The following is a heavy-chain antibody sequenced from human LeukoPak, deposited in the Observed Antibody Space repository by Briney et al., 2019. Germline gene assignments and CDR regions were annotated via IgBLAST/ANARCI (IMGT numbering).Heavy chain of an antibody. CDR1: GFAFVEHG. J-gene: IGHJ4*02. CDR2: INWSGGST. D-gene: IGHD2-2*01. V-gene: IGHV3-20*04. CDR3: ARAPITSPFYFDY. Sequence: PGGSLRLSCTASGFAFVEHGRSWVRQVPGKGLEWVSGINWSGGSTGYADPLRGRFTISRDNAKNSLYLQMDSLRAEDTALYYCARAPITSPFYFDYWGQGTLVTVSS.